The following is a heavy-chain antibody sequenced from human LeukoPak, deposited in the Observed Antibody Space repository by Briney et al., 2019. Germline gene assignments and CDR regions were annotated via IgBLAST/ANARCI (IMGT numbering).Heavy chain of an antibody. Sequence: GGSLRLSCAASGFTFSSYGMHWVRQAPGKGLEWVTFIRFDGSNTYYADSVKGRFTVSRDNAKNTLYLQMNSLRGDDTAVYYCAKTEYSETYCDYWGQGTLVTVSS. D-gene: IGHD4-11*01. J-gene: IGHJ4*02. CDR1: GFTFSSYG. CDR3: AKTEYSETYCDY. V-gene: IGHV3-30*02. CDR2: IRFDGSNT.